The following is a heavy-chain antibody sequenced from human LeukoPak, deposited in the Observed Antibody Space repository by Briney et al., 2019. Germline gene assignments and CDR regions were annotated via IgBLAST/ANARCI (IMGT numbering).Heavy chain of an antibody. CDR3: AKDRGLGSTWSWGPEY. CDR1: GFIFSSSA. J-gene: IGHJ4*02. V-gene: IGHV3-30*02. CDR2: ITYDGSNK. D-gene: IGHD6-13*01. Sequence: GGSLRLSCAASGFIFSSSAMHSVRQAPGKGLDWVAFITYDGSNKSYADSVKGRFTISRDTSKNTLYLQMNSLGPEDTAVYYWAKDRGLGSTWSWGPEYWGQGTLVASSS.